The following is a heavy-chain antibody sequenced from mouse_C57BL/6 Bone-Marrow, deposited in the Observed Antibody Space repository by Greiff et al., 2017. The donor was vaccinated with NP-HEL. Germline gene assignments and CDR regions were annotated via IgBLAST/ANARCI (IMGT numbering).Heavy chain of an antibody. CDR3: TTGLGFDY. Sequence: VQLQQSGAELVRPGASVKLSCTASGFNIKDDYMHWVKQRPEQGLEWIGWIDPENGDTEYASKFQGKATITADTSSTTAYLQLSSLTSEDTAVYYCTTGLGFDYWGQGTLVTVSA. J-gene: IGHJ3*01. CDR1: GFNIKDDY. V-gene: IGHV14-4*01. CDR2: IDPENGDT.